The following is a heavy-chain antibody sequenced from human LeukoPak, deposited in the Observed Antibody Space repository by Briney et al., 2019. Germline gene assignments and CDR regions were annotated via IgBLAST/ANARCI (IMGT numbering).Heavy chain of an antibody. D-gene: IGHD1-26*01. CDR3: ARDLTTYSPDVVY. Sequence: ASVKVSCKTSGYTFTSYYMHWLRQAPGLGLEWMGWINPNNGATHYAQKFQGRVTLTRDTSISTVYMELSRLTSDDTAVYYCARDLTTYSPDVVYWGLGTLVTVSS. CDR2: INPNNGAT. V-gene: IGHV1-2*02. J-gene: IGHJ4*02. CDR1: GYTFTSYY.